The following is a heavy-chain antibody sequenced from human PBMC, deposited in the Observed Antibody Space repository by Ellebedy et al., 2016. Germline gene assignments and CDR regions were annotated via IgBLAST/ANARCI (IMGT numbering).Heavy chain of an antibody. CDR1: GFTFSSYW. J-gene: IGHJ5*02. CDR3: AKVCMTYDSSGYYDT. V-gene: IGHV3-74*01. D-gene: IGHD3-22*01. Sequence: GESLKISCAASGFTFSSYWMHWVRQAPGKGLVWVSRINSDGSSTSYADSVKGRFTISRDNSKNTLYLQMNSLRAEDTAVYYCAKVCMTYDSSGYYDTWGQGTLVTVSS. CDR2: INSDGSST.